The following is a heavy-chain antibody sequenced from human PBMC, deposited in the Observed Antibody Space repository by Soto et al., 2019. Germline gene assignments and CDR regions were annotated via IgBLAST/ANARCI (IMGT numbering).Heavy chain of an antibody. V-gene: IGHV1-3*01. Sequence: QVQLVQSGAEVKEPGATERVSCQAFGYTFTAYNIHWLRQAPGQGLEWMGWINAGNGNTRSSRKFQGRVIITRDTSATTAYLEVDSLRSEDTAIYYCARVAPSGGSVPRFDPWGQGTLLTVSS. J-gene: IGHJ5*02. CDR3: ARVAPSGGSVPRFDP. D-gene: IGHD3-10*01. CDR1: GYTFTAYN. CDR2: INAGNGNT.